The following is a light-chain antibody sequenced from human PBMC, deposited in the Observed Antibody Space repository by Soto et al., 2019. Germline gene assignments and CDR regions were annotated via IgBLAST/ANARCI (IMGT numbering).Light chain of an antibody. V-gene: IGKV1-5*01. CDR1: QSISSW. Sequence: DIQMTQSPSAVSASVGDRVTITCRASQSISSWLAWYQQKPGKAPKLLIYDASSLESGVPSRFSGSGSGTEFTLTIASLQPDDFATYYCQQYETFSGTFGPGTKGDI. J-gene: IGKJ1*01. CDR3: QQYETFSGT. CDR2: DAS.